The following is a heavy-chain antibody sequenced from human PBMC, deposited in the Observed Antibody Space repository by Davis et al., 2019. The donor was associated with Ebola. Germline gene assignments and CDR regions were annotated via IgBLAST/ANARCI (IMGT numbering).Heavy chain of an antibody. D-gene: IGHD3-10*01. Sequence: GGSLRLSCKGSGYGFADYWIAWVRQVPGKGLEWMGSIYPGDSETRYSPSFQGQVTISADKSISTAYLQWSSLKASDTAMYYCARQAMRHYGSGSYGYWGQGTLVTVSS. J-gene: IGHJ4*02. CDR2: IYPGDSET. V-gene: IGHV5-51*01. CDR1: GYGFADYW. CDR3: ARQAMRHYGSGSYGY.